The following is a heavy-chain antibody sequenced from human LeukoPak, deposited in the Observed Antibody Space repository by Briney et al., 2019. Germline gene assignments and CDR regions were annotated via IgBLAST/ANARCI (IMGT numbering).Heavy chain of an antibody. Sequence: GGSLRLSCAASGFTVSSNYMSWVRQAPGKGLEWVSVISGSGSTFYADSVKGRLTISRDISKNTVYLQMNNLRAEDTAVYYCAGYGGYSFWGQGTLVTVSS. V-gene: IGHV3-66*01. CDR1: GFTVSSNY. CDR2: ISGSGST. CDR3: AGYGGYSF. J-gene: IGHJ4*02. D-gene: IGHD4-23*01.